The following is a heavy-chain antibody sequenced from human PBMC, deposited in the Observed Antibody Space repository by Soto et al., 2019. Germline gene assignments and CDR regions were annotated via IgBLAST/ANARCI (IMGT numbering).Heavy chain of an antibody. CDR2: IYYIGST. D-gene: IGHD3-10*01. J-gene: IGHJ6*02. CDR1: GGSISSYY. CDR3: ARGDPLLWFGEKVYYGMDV. V-gene: IGHV4-59*01. Sequence: QVQLQESGPGLVKPSETLSLTCTVSGGSISSYYWSWIRQPPGKGLEWIGYIYYIGSTNYNPSLKSRVTLSADTSKTQFSLKLSSVTAADTAVYYCARGDPLLWFGEKVYYGMDVWGQGTTVTVSS.